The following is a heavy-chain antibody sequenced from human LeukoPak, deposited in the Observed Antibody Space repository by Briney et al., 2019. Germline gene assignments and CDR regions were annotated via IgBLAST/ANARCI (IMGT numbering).Heavy chain of an antibody. CDR2: IRGNGGST. D-gene: IGHD1-14*01. CDR3: VKETRPRLPFDY. J-gene: IGHJ4*02. CDR1: GFTFSSYV. V-gene: IGHV3-23*01. Sequence: GGSLRLSCAASGFTFSSYVMSWVRQAPGKGLEWVTAIRGNGGSTYYADSVKGRFTISRDNSKNTVYLQMNKLRAADAAVYYCVKETRPRLPFDYLGQGTLVTVSS.